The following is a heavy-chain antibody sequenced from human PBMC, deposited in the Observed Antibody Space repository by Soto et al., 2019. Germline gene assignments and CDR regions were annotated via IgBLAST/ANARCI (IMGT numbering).Heavy chain of an antibody. CDR2: SSATGAGT. J-gene: IGHJ6*02. Sequence: GGSLRLSCAASGFTFSSYGMTWVRQAPGKGLEWVSFSSATGAGTYHADSVRGRFTISRDNSKDTLYLQMNSLRDEDTAVYYCAKGVWEEWVSPEAGGYYYGMDVWGQGTTVTVSS. CDR3: AKGVWEEWVSPEAGGYYYGMDV. V-gene: IGHV3-23*01. CDR1: GFTFSSYG. D-gene: IGHD3-3*01.